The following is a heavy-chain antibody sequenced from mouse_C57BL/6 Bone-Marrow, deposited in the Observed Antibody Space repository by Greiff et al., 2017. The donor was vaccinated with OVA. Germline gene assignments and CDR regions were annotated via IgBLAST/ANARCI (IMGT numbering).Heavy chain of an antibody. Sequence: VQLQQSGAELVKPGASVKLSCKASGYTFTSYWMHWVKQRPGQGLEWIGMIHPNSGSTNYNEKFKSKATLTVDKSSSTAYMQLSSLTSEDSAVYYCARLITTVVHWYFDVWGTGTTVTVSS. D-gene: IGHD1-1*01. V-gene: IGHV1-64*01. CDR1: GYTFTSYW. CDR3: ARLITTVVHWYFDV. CDR2: IHPNSGST. J-gene: IGHJ1*03.